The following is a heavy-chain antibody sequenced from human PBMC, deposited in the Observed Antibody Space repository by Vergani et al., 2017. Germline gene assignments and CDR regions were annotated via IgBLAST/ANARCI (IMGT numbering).Heavy chain of an antibody. Sequence: QVQLQESGPGLVKPSQTLSLICNVSGFSLSSGDLSWSWIRQPPGKGLEWIGYIYNSGNTLYSPSLKSRVTISVDKSKNQFSLKLSSVTAADTAVYYCARFLTGTTIYYYYGMDVWGQGTTVTVSS. CDR1: GFSLSSGDLS. CDR3: ARFLTGTTIYYYYGMDV. V-gene: IGHV4-30-4*08. D-gene: IGHD1-20*01. CDR2: IYNSGNT. J-gene: IGHJ6*02.